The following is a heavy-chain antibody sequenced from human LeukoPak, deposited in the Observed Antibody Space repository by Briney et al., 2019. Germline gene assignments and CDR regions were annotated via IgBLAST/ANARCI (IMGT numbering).Heavy chain of an antibody. CDR1: GGSISSYY. D-gene: IGHD4-23*01. Sequence: PSETLSLTCTVSGGSISSYYWSWIRQPPGKGLEWIGYIYYSGSTNYNPSLKSRVTISVDTSKNQFSLKLSSVTAADTAVYYCARIEDYGGNSVNYWGQGTLVTVSS. J-gene: IGHJ4*02. V-gene: IGHV4-59*01. CDR2: IYYSGST. CDR3: ARIEDYGGNSVNY.